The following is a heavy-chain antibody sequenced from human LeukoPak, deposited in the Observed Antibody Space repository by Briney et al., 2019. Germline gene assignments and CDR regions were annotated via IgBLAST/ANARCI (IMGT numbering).Heavy chain of an antibody. V-gene: IGHV3-48*03. CDR3: ARVSPNTVTTLQYFDY. J-gene: IGHJ4*02. CDR1: GFTFNTYE. CDR2: NSSSGNTI. Sequence: GGPLRISCAASGFTFNTYEMNWVRQAPGKGLECASYNSSSGNTIFSAVSVKGRFTISRDNAKNSLYLQMNSLRAEDTAVYYCARVSPNTVTTLQYFDYWGQGTLVTVSS. D-gene: IGHD4-17*01.